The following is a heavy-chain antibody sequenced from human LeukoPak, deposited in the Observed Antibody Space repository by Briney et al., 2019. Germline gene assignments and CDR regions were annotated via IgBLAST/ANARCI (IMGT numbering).Heavy chain of an antibody. D-gene: IGHD1-26*01. CDR1: GYTFTSYG. V-gene: IGHV1-8*03. Sequence: ASVKVSCKASGYTFTSYGISWVRQAPGQGLEWMGWMNPNSGNTGYAQKFQGRVTITRNTSISTAYMELSSLRSEDTAVYYCAILGGATAYFDYWGQGTLVTVSS. CDR2: MNPNSGNT. CDR3: AILGGATAYFDY. J-gene: IGHJ4*02.